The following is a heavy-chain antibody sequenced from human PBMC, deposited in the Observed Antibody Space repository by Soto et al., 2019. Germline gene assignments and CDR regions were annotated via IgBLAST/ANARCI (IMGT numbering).Heavy chain of an antibody. CDR3: AKDTEDSGYDYGSFDY. J-gene: IGHJ4*02. D-gene: IGHD5-12*01. Sequence: EVQLLESGGGLVQPGGSLRLSCAASGFTFSSYAMSWVRQAPGKGLEWVSAISGSGGSTYYADSVKGRFTITRDNCKNTLYLQMNSLSAEDTAVDYCAKDTEDSGYDYGSFDYWGQGTLVTVSS. V-gene: IGHV3-23*01. CDR1: GFTFSSYA. CDR2: ISGSGGST.